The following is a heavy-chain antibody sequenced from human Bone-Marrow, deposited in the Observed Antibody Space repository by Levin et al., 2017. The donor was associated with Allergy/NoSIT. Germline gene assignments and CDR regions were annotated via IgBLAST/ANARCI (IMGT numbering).Heavy chain of an antibody. V-gene: IGHV3-21*01. J-gene: IGHJ6*02. D-gene: IGHD3-22*01. Sequence: GESLKISCAASGILFSSYDMNWVRQAPGKGLEWVSSISAGGNYIYYADSVKGRFTISRDNAKNSLFLQMNSLRAEDTAVYYCASWAMYHYDRSAFDYFYYPMDVWAQGTRSPSP. CDR3: ASWAMYHYDRSAFDYFYYPMDV. CDR2: ISAGGNYI. CDR1: GILFSSYD.